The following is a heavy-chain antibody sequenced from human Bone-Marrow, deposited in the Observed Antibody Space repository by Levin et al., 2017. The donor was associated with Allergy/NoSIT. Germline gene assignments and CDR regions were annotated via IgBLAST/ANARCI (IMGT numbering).Heavy chain of an antibody. CDR3: AVGGYQLPVVYWYFDL. J-gene: IGHJ2*01. V-gene: IGHV1-24*01. CDR1: GYSLTELG. Sequence: GESLKISCKVSGYSLTELGMHWVRQAPGKGLEWMGGFDPEDGEIMYAQKFQGRVTLTEDTSTDTAYMELSSLRSEDTAVYYCAVGGYQLPVVYWYFDLWGRGTLVTVSS. CDR2: FDPEDGEI. D-gene: IGHD2-2*01.